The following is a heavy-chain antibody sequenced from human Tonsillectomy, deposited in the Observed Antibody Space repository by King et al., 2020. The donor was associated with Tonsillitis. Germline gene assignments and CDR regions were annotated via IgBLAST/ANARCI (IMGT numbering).Heavy chain of an antibody. CDR3: AMEGEYYDGSGNYRAVDY. CDR2: MNPNSGNT. V-gene: IGHV1-8*01. J-gene: IGHJ4*02. D-gene: IGHD3-10*01. CDR1: GYFFTNYD. Sequence: VQLVESGAEVRKPGASVKVSCKASGYFFTNYDINWVRQATGQGLEWMGWMNPNSGNTGYAQKFQGRVTMTRDTSIRTAYMELSSLRSDDTAVDYCAMEGEYYDGSGNYRAVDYWGQGNLVTVSA.